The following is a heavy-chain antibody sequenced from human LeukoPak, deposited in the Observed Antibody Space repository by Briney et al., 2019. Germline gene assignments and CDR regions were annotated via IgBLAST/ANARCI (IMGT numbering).Heavy chain of an antibody. CDR2: ISPIFGTA. D-gene: IGHD6-6*01. CDR1: GGTFSSYA. J-gene: IGHJ5*02. CDR3: ARDSDYSSSSVWFDP. Sequence: VASVKVSCKASGGTFSSYAISWVRQDPGQGLEGMGGISPIFGTANYAQKLQGGVTINEDESTSTAYMELSSLRSEDTAVYYCARDSDYSSSSVWFDPWGQGTLVTVSS. V-gene: IGHV1-69*13.